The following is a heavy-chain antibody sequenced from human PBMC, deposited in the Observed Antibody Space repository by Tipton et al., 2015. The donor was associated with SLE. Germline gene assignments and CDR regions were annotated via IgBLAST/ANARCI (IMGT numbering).Heavy chain of an antibody. CDR3: ARGTGITDD. Sequence: LRLSCAVSGFSINTGYYWGWIRQPPGKGLEWIGEINHSGVTSYNPSLKSRVTVSLDTSKRQFSLRLTSVTAADTAMYFCARGTGITDDWGQGTLVTVSS. CDR1: GFSINTGYY. V-gene: IGHV4-34*01. D-gene: IGHD1-1*01. CDR2: INHSGVT. J-gene: IGHJ4*02.